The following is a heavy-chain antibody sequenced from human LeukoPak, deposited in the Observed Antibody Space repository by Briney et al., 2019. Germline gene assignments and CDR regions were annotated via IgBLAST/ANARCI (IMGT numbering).Heavy chain of an antibody. CDR1: GFTFDNYA. V-gene: IGHV3-9*01. J-gene: IGHJ4*02. CDR3: AKGRASSSWYYFDY. D-gene: IGHD6-13*01. CDR2: ISWNRGSI. Sequence: PGGSLRLSCAASGFTFDNYAMHWVRQAPGKGLEWVSGISWNRGSIGYADSVKGRFTISRDNAKNSLYLQMNSLRAEDTALYYCAKGRASSSWYYFDYWGQGTLVTVSS.